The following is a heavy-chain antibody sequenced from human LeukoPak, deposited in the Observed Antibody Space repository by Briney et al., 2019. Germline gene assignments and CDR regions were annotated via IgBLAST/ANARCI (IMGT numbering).Heavy chain of an antibody. V-gene: IGHV1-46*01. D-gene: IGHD5-24*01. CDR2: IDPDGGNT. CDR3: ARIRDGYNDAYDL. Sequence: GASVTASCKASGYTFTDSYVHWVRQAPGQVLEWMGLIDPDGGNTNYAQNFQGRVTLTRDTSTSTLYMELSSLRSEDTAIYYCARIRDGYNDAYDLWGQGTVVTVPS. CDR1: GYTFTDSY. J-gene: IGHJ3*01.